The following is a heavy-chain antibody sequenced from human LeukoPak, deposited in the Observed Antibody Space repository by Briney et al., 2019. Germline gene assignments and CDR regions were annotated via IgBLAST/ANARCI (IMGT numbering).Heavy chain of an antibody. CDR1: GGSFSGYY. V-gene: IGHV4-34*01. D-gene: IGHD3-16*01. Sequence: NPSETLSLTCVVYGGSFSGYYWSWIRQPPGKGLEWIGEINHSGSTNYNPSLKSRVTISVDTSKNQFSLKLSSVTAADTAVYYCARGGGTFDYWGQGTLVTVSS. CDR2: INHSGST. CDR3: ARGGGTFDY. J-gene: IGHJ4*02.